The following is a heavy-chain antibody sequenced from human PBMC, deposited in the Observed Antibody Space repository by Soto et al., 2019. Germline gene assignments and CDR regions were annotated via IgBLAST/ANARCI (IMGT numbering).Heavy chain of an antibody. J-gene: IGHJ4*02. V-gene: IGHV5-51*01. Sequence: PGESLKISCKGSGYSFSNYWIGWVRQMPGKGLEWMGIIYPGDSDTRYSPSFQGQVTISVDKSISTAYLQWSTLKASDGAMYYCSRQDGYALYYFDYWGQGTLVTVSS. CDR2: IYPGDSDT. CDR3: SRQDGYALYYFDY. D-gene: IGHD5-12*01. CDR1: GYSFSNYW.